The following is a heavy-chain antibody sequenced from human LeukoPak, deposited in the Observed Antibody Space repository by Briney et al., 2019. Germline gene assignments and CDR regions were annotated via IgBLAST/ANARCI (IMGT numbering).Heavy chain of an antibody. J-gene: IGHJ4*02. D-gene: IGHD3-10*01. V-gene: IGHV3-30-3*01. CDR3: AGDKRSKYFEY. Sequence: GGSLRLSCAASGFTFSSYAMHWVRQAPGKGLEWVAVISYDGSNKYYADSVKGRFTISRDNSKNTLYLQMNSLRAEDTAVYYCAGDKRSKYFEYWGQGTLVTVSS. CDR2: ISYDGSNK. CDR1: GFTFSSYA.